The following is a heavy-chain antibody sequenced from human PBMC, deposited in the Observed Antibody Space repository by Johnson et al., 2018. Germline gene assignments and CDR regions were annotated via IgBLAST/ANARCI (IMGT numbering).Heavy chain of an antibody. CDR1: GLTVNTNY. D-gene: IGHD2/OR15-2a*01. J-gene: IGHJ6*03. V-gene: IGHV3-66*02. Sequence: VRLVQSGGDLVQPGGSLRLSCAASGLTVNTNYMTWVRQAPGKGLEWVSVICSGGRTFYADFVQGRFTISRDNSKNIVYLQMNSLTTEDTALYYCARETFPHHHMDVWGKGTTVIVSS. CDR3: ARETFPHHHMDV. CDR2: ICSGGRT.